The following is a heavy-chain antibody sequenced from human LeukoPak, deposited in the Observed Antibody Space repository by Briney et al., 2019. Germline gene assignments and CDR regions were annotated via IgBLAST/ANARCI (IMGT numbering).Heavy chain of an antibody. CDR3: ARQTFGVLYFDS. V-gene: IGHV4-61*02. Sequence: KPSQTLSLTCIVSGGSISRGSYYWNWIRQPAGKGLEWMGRIYNSGSTNYNPSLKSRVTISTDMSKNQVSLKLSSVTAADTAVYYCARQTFGVLYFDSWGQGTLVTVSS. D-gene: IGHD3-10*01. CDR1: GGSISRGSYY. J-gene: IGHJ4*02. CDR2: IYNSGST.